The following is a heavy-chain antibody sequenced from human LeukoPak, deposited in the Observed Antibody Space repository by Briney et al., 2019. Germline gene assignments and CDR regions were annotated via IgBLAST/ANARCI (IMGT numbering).Heavy chain of an antibody. CDR3: AKAQGWEHSYYYYYMDV. CDR2: IRYDGSNK. V-gene: IGHV3-30*02. Sequence: PGGSLRLFCAASGFTFSSYGMHWVRQAPGKGLEWVTFIRYDGSNKYYADSVKGRFTISRDNSKNTLYLRMNSLRAEDTAVYCCAKAQGWEHSYYYYYMDVWGKGTTVTISS. J-gene: IGHJ6*03. D-gene: IGHD1-26*01. CDR1: GFTFSSYG.